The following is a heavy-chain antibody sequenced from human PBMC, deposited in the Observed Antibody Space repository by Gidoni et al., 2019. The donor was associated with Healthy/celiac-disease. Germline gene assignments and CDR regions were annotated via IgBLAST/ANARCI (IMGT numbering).Heavy chain of an antibody. D-gene: IGHD5-18*01. Sequence: QVQLVESGGGVVQHGRSLRLSCAASGSTFSSYAMHWVRQAPGKGLEWVAVRSYDGSNKYYADSVKGRFTISRDNSKNTLYLQMNSLRAEDTAVYYCARDGPAMGTTFDYWGQGTLVTVSS. CDR1: GSTFSSYA. CDR3: ARDGPAMGTTFDY. CDR2: RSYDGSNK. J-gene: IGHJ4*02. V-gene: IGHV3-30-3*01.